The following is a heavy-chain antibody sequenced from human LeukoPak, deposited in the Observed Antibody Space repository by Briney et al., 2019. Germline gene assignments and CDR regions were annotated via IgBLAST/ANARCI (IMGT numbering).Heavy chain of an antibody. CDR3: ARGRLGDFWSGYSFTSYYGMDV. Sequence: GASVKVSCKASGYTFTSYDINWVRRATGQGLEWMGWMNPNSGNTGYAQKFQGRVTMTRNTSISTAYMELSSLRSEDTAVYYCARGRLGDFWSGYSFTSYYGMDVWGQGTTVTVSS. CDR2: MNPNSGNT. CDR1: GYTFTSYD. D-gene: IGHD3-3*01. J-gene: IGHJ6*02. V-gene: IGHV1-8*01.